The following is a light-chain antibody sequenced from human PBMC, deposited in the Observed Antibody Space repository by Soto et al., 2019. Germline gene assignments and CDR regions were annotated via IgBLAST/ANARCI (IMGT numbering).Light chain of an antibody. V-gene: IGKV1-5*01. CDR3: QQSYSTPIT. CDR2: DAS. Sequence: IQVTKSASTLSASVGDRVTITCRASQSISTRLAWYQQKPGKAPKLLIYDASSLESGVPSRFSGSASGTEFTLTISSLQPEDFATYYCQQSYSTPITFGQGTRPEIK. J-gene: IGKJ5*01. CDR1: QSISTR.